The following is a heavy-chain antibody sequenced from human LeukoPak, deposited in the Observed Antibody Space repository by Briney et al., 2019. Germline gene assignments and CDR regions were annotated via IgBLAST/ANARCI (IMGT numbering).Heavy chain of an antibody. V-gene: IGHV3-66*01. CDR2: IYSGGST. CDR1: GFTVSSNY. D-gene: IGHD6-13*01. Sequence: QPGGSLRLSCAASGFTVSSNYMSWVRQAPGKGLEWVSVIYSGGSTYYADSVKGRFTISRDNSKNTLYLQMNSLRAEDTAVYYCARGFSSWSPHDAFDIWGQGTVVTVSS. CDR3: ARGFSSWSPHDAFDI. J-gene: IGHJ3*02.